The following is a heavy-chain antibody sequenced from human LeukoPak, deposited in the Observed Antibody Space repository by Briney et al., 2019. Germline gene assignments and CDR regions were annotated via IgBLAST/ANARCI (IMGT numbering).Heavy chain of an antibody. CDR1: GFTFSSYA. CDR2: ISGSGGST. Sequence: GGSLRLSCAASGFTFSSYAMSWVRQAPGKGLEWVSAISGSGGSTYYADSVKGRFTISRDNAKNSLYLQMNSLRAEDTAVYYCARGAPTYYYDSSGYVDYFDYWGQGTLVTVSS. CDR3: ARGAPTYYYDSSGYVDYFDY. V-gene: IGHV3-23*01. D-gene: IGHD3-22*01. J-gene: IGHJ4*02.